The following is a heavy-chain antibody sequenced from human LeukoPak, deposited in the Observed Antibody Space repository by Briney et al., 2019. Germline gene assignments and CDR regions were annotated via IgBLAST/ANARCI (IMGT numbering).Heavy chain of an antibody. CDR2: LYTGGGT. D-gene: IGHD3-22*01. Sequence: GGSLRLSCAASGFSVRTTYMSWVRQTPGKGLEWVSVLYTGGGTDHADSVKGRFTISRDNSKNTLALQMNSLRVEDTAIYYCTRSGYRHPYHFDSWGQGTLVTVSS. CDR3: TRSGYRHPYHFDS. CDR1: GFSVRTTY. J-gene: IGHJ4*02. V-gene: IGHV3-53*01.